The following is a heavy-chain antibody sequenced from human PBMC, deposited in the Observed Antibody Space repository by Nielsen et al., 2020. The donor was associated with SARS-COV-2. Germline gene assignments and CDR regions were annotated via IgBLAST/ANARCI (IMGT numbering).Heavy chain of an antibody. J-gene: IGHJ4*02. Sequence: GGSLRLSCAASGFTFDDYAMHWVRQAPGKGLEWVSGISWNSGSIGYADSVKGRFTISRDNAKNSLYLQMNSLRAEDTALYYCAKEDPVAGPFDYWGQGTLVTVSS. CDR1: GFTFDDYA. D-gene: IGHD6-19*01. V-gene: IGHV3-9*01. CDR3: AKEDPVAGPFDY. CDR2: ISWNSGSI.